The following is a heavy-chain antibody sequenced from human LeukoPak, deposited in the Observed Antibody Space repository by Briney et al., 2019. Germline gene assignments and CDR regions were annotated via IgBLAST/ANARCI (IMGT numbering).Heavy chain of an antibody. D-gene: IGHD1-26*01. J-gene: IGHJ4*02. CDR1: GGSFSGYY. Sequence: SSETLSLTCAVYGGSFSGYYWSWIRQPPGKGLEWIGEINHSGSTNYNPSLKSRVTISVDTSKNQFSLKLSSVTAADTAVYYCASQYSGTRSDYWGQGTLVTVSP. V-gene: IGHV4-34*01. CDR3: ASQYSGTRSDY. CDR2: INHSGST.